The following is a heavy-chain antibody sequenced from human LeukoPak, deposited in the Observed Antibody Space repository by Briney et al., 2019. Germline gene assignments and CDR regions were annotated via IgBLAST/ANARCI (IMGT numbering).Heavy chain of an antibody. CDR3: ARGGTYYYDSSGYYLGDY. J-gene: IGHJ4*02. CDR2: ISYDGSNK. D-gene: IGHD3-22*01. V-gene: IGHV3-30-3*01. CDR1: GFTFSSYA. Sequence: GGSLRLSCAASGFTFSSYAMHWVRQAPGKGLEWVAVISYDGSNKYYADSVKGRFTISRDNSKNTLYLQMNSLRAEDTAVYYCARGGTYYYDSSGYYLGDYWGQGTLVTVSS.